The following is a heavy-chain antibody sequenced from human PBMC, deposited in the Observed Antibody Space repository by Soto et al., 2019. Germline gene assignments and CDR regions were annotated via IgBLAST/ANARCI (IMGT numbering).Heavy chain of an antibody. D-gene: IGHD4-17*01. CDR1: GGSISSGDYY. CDR3: ASQPVTRSWRHYYYYGMDV. Sequence: PSETLSLTCTVSGGSISSGDYYWRWIRQPPGKGLEWIGYIYYSGSTYYNPSLKSRVTISVDTSKNQFSLKLSSVTAADTAVYYCASQPVTRSWRHYYYYGMDVWGQGTTVTVSS. V-gene: IGHV4-30-4*01. CDR2: IYYSGST. J-gene: IGHJ6*02.